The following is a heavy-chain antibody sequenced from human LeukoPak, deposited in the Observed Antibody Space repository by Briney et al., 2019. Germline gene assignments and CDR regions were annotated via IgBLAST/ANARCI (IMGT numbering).Heavy chain of an antibody. Sequence: GGSLRLSCAASGFTFSSYGMHWVRQAPGKGLEWVAVISYDGSNKYYADSVKGRFTISIDNSKNTLYLQMNSLRAEDTAVYYCAKEGLTYSPLLGMDVWGQGTTVTVSS. CDR2: ISYDGSNK. J-gene: IGHJ6*02. CDR3: AKEGLTYSPLLGMDV. V-gene: IGHV3-30*18. D-gene: IGHD2-21*01. CDR1: GFTFSSYG.